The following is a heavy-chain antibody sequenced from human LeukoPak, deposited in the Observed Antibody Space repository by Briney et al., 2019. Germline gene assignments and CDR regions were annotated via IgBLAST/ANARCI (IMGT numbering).Heavy chain of an antibody. CDR3: AKWQYYVSGADY. CDR2: ISGSGDST. V-gene: IGHV3-23*01. J-gene: IGHJ4*02. CDR1: GFTFSTYG. Sequence: PGGSLRLSCAASGFTFSTYGMSWVGQAPSKGLEWLATISGSGDSTYYADSVKGRFTISRDNSKNTLFLQMNSLRAEDTALHYCAKWQYYVSGADYWGQGILVTVSS. D-gene: IGHD3-10*01.